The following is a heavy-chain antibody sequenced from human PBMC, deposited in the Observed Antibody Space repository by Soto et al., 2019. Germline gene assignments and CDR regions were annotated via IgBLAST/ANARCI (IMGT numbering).Heavy chain of an antibody. CDR1: GGSISSSSYY. Sequence: SETLSLTCTVSGGSISSSSYYWGWIRQPPGKGLEWIGSIYYSGSTYYNPSLKSRVTISVDTSKNQFSLKLSSVTAADTAVYYCARRGAGTLVPYNWFDPWGQGTLVTVSS. CDR2: IYYSGST. CDR3: ARRGAGTLVPYNWFDP. D-gene: IGHD1-1*01. J-gene: IGHJ5*02. V-gene: IGHV4-39*01.